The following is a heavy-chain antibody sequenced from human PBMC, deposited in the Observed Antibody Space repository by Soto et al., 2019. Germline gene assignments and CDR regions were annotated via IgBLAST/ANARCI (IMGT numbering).Heavy chain of an antibody. J-gene: IGHJ5*02. D-gene: IGHD6-13*01. Sequence: VKVSCKASGGTFSSYAISWVRQAPGQGLEWMGGIIPIFGTANYAQKFQGRVTITADESTSTAYMELSSLRSEDTAVYYCARLAAAGPTAWFDPWGQGTLVTVSS. CDR1: GGTFSSYA. CDR2: IIPIFGTA. V-gene: IGHV1-69*13. CDR3: ARLAAAGPTAWFDP.